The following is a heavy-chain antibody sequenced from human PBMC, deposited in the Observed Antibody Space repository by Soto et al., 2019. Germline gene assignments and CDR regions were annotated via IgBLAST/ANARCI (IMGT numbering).Heavy chain of an antibody. CDR2: IIPIFGTA. J-gene: IGHJ5*02. CDR1: GGTFSSYA. V-gene: IGHV1-69*01. Sequence: QVQLVQSGAEVKKPGSSVKVSCKASGGTFSSYAISWVRQAPGQGLEWMGGIIPIFGTANYAQKLKGRVTINEDESTSTAYMELSSLRSEDTGVYYCARGFRGALTEFDPWGQGTLVTVSS. D-gene: IGHD3-10*01. CDR3: ARGFRGALTEFDP.